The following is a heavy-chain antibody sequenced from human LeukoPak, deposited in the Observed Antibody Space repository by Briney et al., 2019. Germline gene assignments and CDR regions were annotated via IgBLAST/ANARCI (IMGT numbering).Heavy chain of an antibody. D-gene: IGHD6-19*01. V-gene: IGHV4-39*01. CDR2: SHYSGST. Sequence: PSETLSLTCTVSGGSINSGSYYWGWIRQPPGKGLEWIGSSHYSGSTFNNPSLKSRVTISIDTPKNQLSLNLRSVTAADTAVYYCARQYSSGWPWFDPWGQGTLVTVSS. CDR1: GGSINSGSYY. J-gene: IGHJ5*02. CDR3: ARQYSSGWPWFDP.